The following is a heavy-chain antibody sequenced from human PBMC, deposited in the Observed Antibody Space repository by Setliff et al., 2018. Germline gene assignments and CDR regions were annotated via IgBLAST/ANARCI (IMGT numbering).Heavy chain of an antibody. CDR2: IYYRGDT. J-gene: IGHJ1*01. CDR1: GASLNSGTYY. CDR3: ARESATIGEFPLYYFDT. V-gene: IGHV4-39*02. Sequence: TLSLTCTVSGASLNSGTYYWGWIRQPPGKGLEWIGRIYYRGDTYYNPSLKGRLTISVDTAQNQSSLRLTSVTAADAAVYFCARESATIGEFPLYYFDTWGQGTLVTVSS. D-gene: IGHD3-10*01.